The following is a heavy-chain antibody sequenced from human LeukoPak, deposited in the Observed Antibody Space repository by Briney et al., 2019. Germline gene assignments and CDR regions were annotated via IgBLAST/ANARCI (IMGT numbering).Heavy chain of an antibody. V-gene: IGHV5-51*01. CDR3: ARHVSGSTRAPFDY. Sequence: GESLKISCKGSGYRFSSYWIGWVRQMPGKSLEWMGIIYPGDSDTRYSPSFPGQVTISADKSIYTAYLQWKSLKASDTAMYYCARHVSGSTRAPFDYWGQGTLVTVSS. J-gene: IGHJ4*02. CDR2: IYPGDSDT. D-gene: IGHD3-10*01. CDR1: GYRFSSYW.